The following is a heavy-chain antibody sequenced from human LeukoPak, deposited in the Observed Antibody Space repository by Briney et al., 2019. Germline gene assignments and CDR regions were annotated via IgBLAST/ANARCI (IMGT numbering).Heavy chain of an antibody. V-gene: IGHV4-59*08. J-gene: IGHJ4*02. CDR2: MYNSGST. CDR3: ARHGGSYSFDY. D-gene: IGHD1-26*01. Sequence: SETLSLTCTVSGGSISSYYWSWIRQPPGQGLEWIGYMYNSGSTNYNPSLKSRVTISVDTSKNQFSLKLNSVTAADTAVYYCARHGGSYSFDYWGQGTLVTVSS. CDR1: GGSISSYY.